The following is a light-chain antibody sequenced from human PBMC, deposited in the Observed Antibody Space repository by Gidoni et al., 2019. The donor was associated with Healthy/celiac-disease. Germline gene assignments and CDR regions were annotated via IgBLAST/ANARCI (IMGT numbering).Light chain of an antibody. J-gene: IGLJ3*02. Sequence: QSVLTQPPSASGTPGQRVPSSCSGSSSNMGSNYVYWNQQLPGTSPKLLIYSNNQRPSGVPARFSVSKSGTSASLAISGLRSEDEADYYCAAWDDSLSGLNWVFGGGTTLTVL. CDR1: SSNMGSNY. CDR3: AAWDDSLSGLNWV. CDR2: SNN. V-gene: IGLV1-47*02.